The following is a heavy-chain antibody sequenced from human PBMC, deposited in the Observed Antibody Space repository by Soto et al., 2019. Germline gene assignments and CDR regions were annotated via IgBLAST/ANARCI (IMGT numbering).Heavy chain of an antibody. CDR1: GVSISSGNW. D-gene: IGHD2-8*01. Sequence: QVKLQESGPGLATPSGTLSLTCAVSGVSISSGNWWTWVRQTPQRGLEYSGEIFHDGTANYYPSFERRVAISVDTSKNQFSLKLTSVTAADTAIYFCARLVYDTRLNYMYFDFWGQGALVTVSS. J-gene: IGHJ4*02. V-gene: IGHV4-4*02. CDR3: ARLVYDTRLNYMYFDF. CDR2: IFHDGTA.